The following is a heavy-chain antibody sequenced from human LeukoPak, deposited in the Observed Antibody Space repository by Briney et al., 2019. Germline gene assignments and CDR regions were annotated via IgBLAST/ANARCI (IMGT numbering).Heavy chain of an antibody. Sequence: PGGSLRLSCAASGLTVSSNYMSWVRQAPGKGLELVSIIYSAGNTYYTDSVKGRFTISRHNSKNTMYLQMNSLRAEDTAVYYCARDNRDESWSGYSLWYFDLWGRGTLVTVSS. CDR2: IYSAGNT. J-gene: IGHJ2*01. CDR1: GLTVSSNY. D-gene: IGHD3-3*01. CDR3: ARDNRDESWSGYSLWYFDL. V-gene: IGHV3-53*04.